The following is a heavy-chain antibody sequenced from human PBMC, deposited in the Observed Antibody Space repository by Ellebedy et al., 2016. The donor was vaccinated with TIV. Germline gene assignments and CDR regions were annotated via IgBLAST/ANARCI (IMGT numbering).Heavy chain of an antibody. V-gene: IGHV3-7*05. J-gene: IGHJ4*02. CDR2: IRNDGTDK. CDR1: GFTYDIFW. CDR3: VKSGSVVTPTPY. D-gene: IGHD4-23*01. Sequence: PGGSLRLSCEAYGFTYDIFWMSWVRQAPGKGLEWVANIRNDGTDKYYVDSVKGRFTISRDDSTNTVFLQMNRLGVEDTARYYCVKSGSVVTPTPYWGQGTLVAVSS.